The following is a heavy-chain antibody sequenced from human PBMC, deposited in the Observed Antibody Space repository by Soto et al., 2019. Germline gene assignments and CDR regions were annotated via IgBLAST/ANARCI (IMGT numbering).Heavy chain of an antibody. J-gene: IGHJ4*02. CDR2: ISDDGNKE. CDR1: GFTFRTYA. V-gene: IGHV3-30*18. D-gene: IGHD1-26*01. CDR3: AKESGIYYTPFDY. Sequence: TGGSLRLSCAASGFTFRTYAIHWVRQAPGKGLEWVAVISDDGNKEYYADSVKGRFTISRDNSKNTLYLQMNSLRAEDTAVYYCAKESGIYYTPFDYWGQGILVTVST.